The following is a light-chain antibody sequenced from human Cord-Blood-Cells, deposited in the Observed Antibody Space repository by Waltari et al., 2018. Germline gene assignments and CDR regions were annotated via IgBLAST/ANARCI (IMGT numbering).Light chain of an antibody. V-gene: IGLV2-14*01. J-gene: IGLJ3*02. CDR3: SSYTSRSTLV. Sequence: QSALTQPASVSGSPDQSLTISCTGNRSDVGGHNYVSRYQQHPGKAPKLMIYDVSNRPSGVSTRFSGSKSGNTAPLTVSGLQAEDEADYYYSSYTSRSTLVFGGGTKLTVL. CDR2: DVS. CDR1: RSDVGGHNY.